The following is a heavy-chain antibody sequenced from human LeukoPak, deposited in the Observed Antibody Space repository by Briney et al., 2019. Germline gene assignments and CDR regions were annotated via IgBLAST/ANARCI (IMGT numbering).Heavy chain of an antibody. J-gene: IGHJ3*02. CDR1: GFTFSTYW. Sequence: PGGSLRLSCAASGFTFSTYWMNWVRQAPGKGLEWVANIKYDGSEKYYVDSVKGRFTISRDNAGNSLHLQMNSLRAEDTAVYYCARDSVRGRPLVAFDIWGQGTMVTVSS. CDR2: IKYDGSEK. CDR3: ARDSVRGRPLVAFDI. D-gene: IGHD6-6*01. V-gene: IGHV3-7*01.